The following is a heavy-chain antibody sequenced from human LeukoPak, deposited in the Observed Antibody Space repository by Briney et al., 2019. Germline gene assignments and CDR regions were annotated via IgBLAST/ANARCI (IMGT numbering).Heavy chain of an antibody. CDR2: IYYSGST. D-gene: IGHD6-13*01. Sequence: WIRQPPGKGLEWIGSIYYSGSTYYNPSLKSRVTISVDTSKNQFSLKLSSVTAADTAVYYCARGGYSSSWSTYFDYWGQGTLVTVSS. CDR3: ARGGYSSSWSTYFDY. V-gene: IGHV4-39*07. J-gene: IGHJ4*02.